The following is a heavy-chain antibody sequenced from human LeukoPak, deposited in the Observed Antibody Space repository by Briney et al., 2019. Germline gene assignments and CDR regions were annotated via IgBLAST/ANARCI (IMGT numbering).Heavy chain of an antibody. CDR1: GYTLTELS. Sequence: ASVKVSCKVSGYTLTELSMHWVRQAPGKGLEWMGGFDPEDGETIYAQKFQGRVTMTEDTSTDTAYMELSSLRSEDTAVYYCATGARILSLEGSSYYGMDVWGKGTTVTVSS. CDR2: FDPEDGET. J-gene: IGHJ6*04. V-gene: IGHV1-24*01. CDR3: ATGARILSLEGSSYYGMDV. D-gene: IGHD2-15*01.